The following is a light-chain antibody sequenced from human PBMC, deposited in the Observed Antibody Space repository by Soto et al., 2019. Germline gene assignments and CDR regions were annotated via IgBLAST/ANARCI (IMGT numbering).Light chain of an antibody. J-gene: IGKJ1*01. CDR1: HSISSW. CDR2: DAS. CDR3: QQYNSYWT. Sequence: DIQMTQSPSTLSASVGDRVTITCRASHSISSWLAWYQQKPGKAPKLLIYDASSLESGVPSRFSGSGSGTEFTLTISSLQPDDSATYYCQQYNSYWTFGQGTKVEI. V-gene: IGKV1-5*01.